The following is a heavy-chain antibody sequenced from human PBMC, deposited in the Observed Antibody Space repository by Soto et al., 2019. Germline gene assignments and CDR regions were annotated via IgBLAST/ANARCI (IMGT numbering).Heavy chain of an antibody. CDR3: VLHGVLEH. CDR1: GYTFTSYN. Sequence: WAPVKVSCKASGYTFTSYNINWVRQAPGQGLEWVAGSNSNSGSSDHAQKFQGRLTVTRDSSISTAYMELTSLRPDDTAVDHCVLHGVLEHWGRGTLVTVAS. CDR2: SNSNSGSS. D-gene: IGHD3-3*01. V-gene: IGHV1-8*01. J-gene: IGHJ1*01.